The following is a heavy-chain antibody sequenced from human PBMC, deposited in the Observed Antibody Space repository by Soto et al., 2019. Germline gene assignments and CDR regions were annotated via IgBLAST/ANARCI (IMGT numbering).Heavy chain of an antibody. D-gene: IGHD1-26*01. J-gene: IGHJ4*02. CDR1: GFTFSSFW. Sequence: GGSLRLSCAASGFTFSSFWMTWVRQAPGKGLEWVANIKHDGSEKCYVESVKGRFTISRDNARNSLLLEMKSLRSADTAVYSCVRDRSGSYLEGFDYWGQGTLVTVSS. CDR2: IKHDGSEK. CDR3: VRDRSGSYLEGFDY. V-gene: IGHV3-7*01.